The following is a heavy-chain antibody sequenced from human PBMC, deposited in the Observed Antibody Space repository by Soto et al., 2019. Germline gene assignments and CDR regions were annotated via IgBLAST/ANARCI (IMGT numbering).Heavy chain of an antibody. Sequence: SETLSLTCTVSGGSISSYYWSWIRQPPGKGLEWIGYIYYSGSTNYNPSLKSRVTISVDTSKNQFSLKLSSVTAADTAVYYCARAPGVSIAVAVHSTEFDYWGQGTLVTVSS. CDR1: GGSISSYY. CDR2: IYYSGST. CDR3: ARAPGVSIAVAVHSTEFDY. J-gene: IGHJ4*02. V-gene: IGHV4-59*01. D-gene: IGHD6-19*01.